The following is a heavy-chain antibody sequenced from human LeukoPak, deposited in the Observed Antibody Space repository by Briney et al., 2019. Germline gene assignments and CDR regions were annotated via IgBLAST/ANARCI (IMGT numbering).Heavy chain of an antibody. D-gene: IGHD4-17*01. CDR2: IIPMFGTA. V-gene: IGHV1-69*13. J-gene: IGHJ5*02. Sequence: EASVKVSCKASGGTFSTYAISWVRQAPGQGLEWMGGIIPMFGTADYAQKFQGRVTITADESTSTVYMELSSLRSEDTAVYYCARGRWVNTVTDWFDPWGQGSLVTVSS. CDR3: ARGRWVNTVTDWFDP. CDR1: GGTFSTYA.